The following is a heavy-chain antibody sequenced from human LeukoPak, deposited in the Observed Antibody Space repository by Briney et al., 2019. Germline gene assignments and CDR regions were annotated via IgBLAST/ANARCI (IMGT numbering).Heavy chain of an antibody. CDR3: ASPPLSSAMYYAH. J-gene: IGHJ4*02. CDR1: GYNFSGHY. V-gene: IGHV1-2*02. D-gene: IGHD1-26*01. Sequence: ASVKVSCTASGYNFSGHYMHRVRRAPGQGLEWMGWIKPSNGDTKYAQNFQGRVTMTRDTSISTAYMELSSLRSDDTAVYYCASPPLSSAMYYAHWGQGTLVTVSS. CDR2: IKPSNGDT.